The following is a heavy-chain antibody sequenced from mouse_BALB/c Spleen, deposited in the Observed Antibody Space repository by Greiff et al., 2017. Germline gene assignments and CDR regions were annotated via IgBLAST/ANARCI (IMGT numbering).Heavy chain of an antibody. Sequence: EVKLVESGGGLVQPGGSRKLSCAASGFTFSSFGMHWVRQAPEKGLEWVAYISSGSSTIYYADTVKGRFTISRDNPKNTLFLQMTSLRSEDTAMYYCARRETTAPYFDYWGQGTTLTVSS. V-gene: IGHV5-17*02. CDR1: GFTFSSFG. CDR2: ISSGSSTI. D-gene: IGHD1-2*01. J-gene: IGHJ2*01. CDR3: ARRETTAPYFDY.